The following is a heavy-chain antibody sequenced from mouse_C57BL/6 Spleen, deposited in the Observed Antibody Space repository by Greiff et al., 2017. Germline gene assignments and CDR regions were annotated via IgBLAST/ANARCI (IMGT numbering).Heavy chain of an antibody. CDR3: GKKETIPHYGPTDY. Sequence: VQLHQPGAELVKPGASVKVSCKASGYTFTSYWMHWVKQRPGQGLEWIGRLHPSDSDTNYNQTFKGKATLTVDKSTSTAYMQLSSLTSEDSAVYYCGKKETIPHYGPTDYWGQGTTLTVSS. CDR1: GYTFTSYW. CDR2: LHPSDSDT. J-gene: IGHJ2*01. D-gene: IGHD1-1*02. V-gene: IGHV1-74*01.